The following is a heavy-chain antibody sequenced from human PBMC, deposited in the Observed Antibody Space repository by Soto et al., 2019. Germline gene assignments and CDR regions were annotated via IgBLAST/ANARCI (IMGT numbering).Heavy chain of an antibody. Sequence: PSETLSLTCTVSGVSISSYHWSWIRQPPGKGLEWIGYIYYSGSTTYNPSLKGRVTISLDTSKNQFSLKVNSVTAADTAVYYCARVPASHRGNWFAPWGQGTLVTVSS. V-gene: IGHV4-59*01. CDR3: ARVPASHRGNWFAP. D-gene: IGHD2-2*01. CDR2: IYYSGST. J-gene: IGHJ5*02. CDR1: GVSISSYH.